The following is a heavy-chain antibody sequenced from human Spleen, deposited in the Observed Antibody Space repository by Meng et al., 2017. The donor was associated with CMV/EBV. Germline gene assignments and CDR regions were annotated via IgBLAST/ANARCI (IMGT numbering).Heavy chain of an antibody. V-gene: IGHV1-69*10. CDR2: IIPILGIA. D-gene: IGHD6-13*01. CDR3: AGSSSWDKGYFDF. Sequence: KAAGGTFSNYAINWVRQAPGQGLQWVGGIIPILGIAEHAQTLQGRVTISADESTNTVYMELSSLRSEDAAVYYCAGSSSWDKGYFDFWGQGTLVTVSS. J-gene: IGHJ4*02. CDR1: GGTFSNYA.